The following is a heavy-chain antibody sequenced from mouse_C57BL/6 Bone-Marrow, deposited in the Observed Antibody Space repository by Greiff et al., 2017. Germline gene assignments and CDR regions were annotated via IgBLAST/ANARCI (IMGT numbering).Heavy chain of an antibody. J-gene: IGHJ3*01. V-gene: IGHV2-9-1*01. CDR2: IWTGGGT. D-gene: IGHD2-5*01. CDR1: GFSLTSYA. CDR3: ATYSNYPAWSAY. Sequence: VHLVESGPGLVAPSQSLSITCTVSGFSLTSYAISWVRQPPGKGLEWLGVIWTGGGTNYNSALNSRLSISKDNSKSQVFLKMNSLQTEVTARYYCATYSNYPAWSAYWGQGTLVTVSA.